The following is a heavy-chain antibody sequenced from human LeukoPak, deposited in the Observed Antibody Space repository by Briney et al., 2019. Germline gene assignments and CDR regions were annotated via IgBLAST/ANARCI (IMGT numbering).Heavy chain of an antibody. CDR3: ARGVGDAFDI. D-gene: IGHD3-16*01. J-gene: IGHJ3*02. CDR1: GGSISTYY. V-gene: IGHV4-59*01. CDR2: VYYNGIT. Sequence: SETLSLTCTVSGGSISTYYWTWIRQPPGKGLERIGYVYYNGITNYNPSLKSRVTISVDTSKNQFSLKLSSVTAADTAVYYCARGVGDAFDIWGQGTMVTVSS.